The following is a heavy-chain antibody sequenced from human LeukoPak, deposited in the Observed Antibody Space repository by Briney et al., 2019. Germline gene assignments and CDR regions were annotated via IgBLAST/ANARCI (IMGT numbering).Heavy chain of an antibody. D-gene: IGHD3-9*01. J-gene: IGHJ5*02. CDR1: GGSFSGYY. CDR3: ARGAMVRYFDRTNWFDP. V-gene: IGHV4-34*01. CDR2: INHSGST. Sequence: PSETLSLTCAVYGGSFSGYYWSWIRQPPGKGLEWIGEINHSGSTNYNPSLKSRVTISVDTSKNQFSLKLSSVTAADTAVYYCARGAMVRYFDRTNWFDPWGQGTLVTVSS.